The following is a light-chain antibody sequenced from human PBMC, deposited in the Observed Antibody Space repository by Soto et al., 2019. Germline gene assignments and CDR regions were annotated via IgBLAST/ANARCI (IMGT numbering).Light chain of an antibody. CDR3: MQTAHWPYT. V-gene: IGKV2-30*01. CDR1: QSLVYADGNTY. CDR2: KVF. Sequence: DVVMTQSPLSLPVTLGQSASISCTSSQSLVYADGNTYLNWLQQRPGQSPRRLIYKVFNRDSGVPDSFSGSASGSEFTLTISRVEAEDIGVYYCMQTAHWPYTFGRGTKLEIK. J-gene: IGKJ2*01.